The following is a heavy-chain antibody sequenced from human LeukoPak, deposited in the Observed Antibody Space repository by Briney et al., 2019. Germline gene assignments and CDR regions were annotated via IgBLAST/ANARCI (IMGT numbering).Heavy chain of an antibody. J-gene: IGHJ6*03. D-gene: IGHD4-11*01. V-gene: IGHV1-24*01. CDR3: ARDDYSSRRNYYYYMDV. CDR1: GYTLTELS. Sequence: ASVKVSCKVSGYTLTELSMHWVRQAPGKGLEWMGGFDPEDGETIYAQKFQGRVTMTRDTSISTAYMELSRLRSDDTAVYYCARDDYSSRRNYYYYMDVWGKGTTVTVSS. CDR2: FDPEDGET.